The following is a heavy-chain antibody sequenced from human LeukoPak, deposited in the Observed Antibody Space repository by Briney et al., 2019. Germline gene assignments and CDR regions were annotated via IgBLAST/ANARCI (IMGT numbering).Heavy chain of an antibody. Sequence: SETLSLTCTVSGGSISSYYWNWVRQPAGKGLEWIGRIYTSGSTNYNPSLKSRVTMSVDTSKNQFSLKLSSVTAADTAVYYCAGYRSGWYYGMDVWGQGTTVTVSS. J-gene: IGHJ6*02. D-gene: IGHD6-19*01. CDR1: GGSISSYY. V-gene: IGHV4-4*07. CDR2: IYTSGST. CDR3: AGYRSGWYYGMDV.